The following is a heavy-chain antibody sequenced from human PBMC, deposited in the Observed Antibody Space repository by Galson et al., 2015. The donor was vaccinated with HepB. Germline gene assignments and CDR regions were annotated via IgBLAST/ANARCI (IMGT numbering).Heavy chain of an antibody. V-gene: IGHV3-48*02. CDR2: ISSSSSTI. D-gene: IGHD3-10*01. Sequence: SLRLSCAASGFIFSSYSMNWVRQAPGKGLEWVSYISSSSSTIYYADSVKGRFIISRDNAKNSLYLRMNSLKDEDTAVYYCARDYGFGELDYWGQGTLVTVSS. J-gene: IGHJ4*02. CDR3: ARDYGFGELDY. CDR1: GFIFSSYS.